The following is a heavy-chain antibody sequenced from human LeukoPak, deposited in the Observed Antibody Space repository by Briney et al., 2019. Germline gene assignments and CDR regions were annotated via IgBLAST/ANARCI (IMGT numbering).Heavy chain of an antibody. Sequence: PGGSLRLSCAASGFTVSSNYMSWVRQAPGKGLEWVSVIYSGGSTYYADSVKGRFTISRDNSKNTLYLQMNSLRAEDTAVYYCARVKANVDTAMVFDYWGQGTLVTVSS. CDR1: GFTVSSNY. D-gene: IGHD5-18*01. CDR2: IYSGGST. CDR3: ARVKANVDTAMVFDY. V-gene: IGHV3-53*01. J-gene: IGHJ4*02.